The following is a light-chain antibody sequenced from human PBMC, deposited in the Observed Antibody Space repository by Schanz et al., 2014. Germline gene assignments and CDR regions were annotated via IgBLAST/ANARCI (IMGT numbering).Light chain of an antibody. J-gene: IGKJ5*01. CDR1: QSVLYSSNNKNY. CDR3: QQFYNTPIT. Sequence: DIVMTQSPESLAVSLGERATINCKSSQSVLYSSNNKNYLAWYQQKPGQPPKLLIYWASTRESGVPDRFSGSGSGTDFTLTINSLQAEDVAVYYCQQFYNTPITFGQGTRLEIK. CDR2: WAS. V-gene: IGKV4-1*01.